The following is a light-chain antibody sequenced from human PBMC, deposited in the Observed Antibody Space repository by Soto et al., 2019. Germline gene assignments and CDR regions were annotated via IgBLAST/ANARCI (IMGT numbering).Light chain of an antibody. CDR3: QKFGSPWGT. V-gene: IGKV3-20*01. CDR1: QSVSSSY. CDR2: GAS. J-gene: IGKJ1*01. Sequence: EIALTQSPGTLSLSPGERATLSCRASQSVSSSYLAWYQQKPGQAPRLLFYGASSRATGIPDRFSGSGSGTDSTLTMSRLEPEVLALYFCQKFGSPWGTFGQGTRVEI.